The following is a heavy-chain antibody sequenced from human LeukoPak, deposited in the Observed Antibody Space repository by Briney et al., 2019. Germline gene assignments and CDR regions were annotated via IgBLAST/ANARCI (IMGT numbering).Heavy chain of an antibody. J-gene: IGHJ5*02. V-gene: IGHV4-38-2*02. Sequence: SETLSLTCTVSGYSISSGYYWGWIRQPPGKGLEWIGNIYPSGTTYYNPSLKSRVTMSVDTSKNQFSLKLSSVTAADTAVYYCASTPEWERNWFDPWGQGTLVTVSS. CDR3: ASTPEWERNWFDP. D-gene: IGHD1-26*01. CDR1: GYSISSGYY. CDR2: IYPSGTT.